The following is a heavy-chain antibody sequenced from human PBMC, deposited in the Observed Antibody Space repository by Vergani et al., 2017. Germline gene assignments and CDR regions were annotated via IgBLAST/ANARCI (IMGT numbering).Heavy chain of an antibody. CDR1: GGSITYGAFY. CDR3: ARGERTGSYYYFDY. D-gene: IGHD3-10*01. J-gene: IGHJ4*02. Sequence: QLQLQESGPGLVKPSETLSLTCTVSGGSITYGAFYWGWIRQSPGKGLEWIGSIYYSENKFYNPSLESRVTLSIDTTKNQFSLKLSSVTAADTAVYYCARGERTGSYYYFDYWGQGTLVTVSS. V-gene: IGHV4-39*01. CDR2: IYYSENK.